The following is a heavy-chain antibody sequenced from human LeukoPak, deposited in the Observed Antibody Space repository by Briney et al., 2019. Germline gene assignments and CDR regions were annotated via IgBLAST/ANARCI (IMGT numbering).Heavy chain of an antibody. CDR3: ARDRKQWLGHFDY. Sequence: ASVKVSCKAPGYTFTSYAMNWVRQAPGQGLEWMGWISAYNGNTNYAQKLQGRVSMTTDTSTSTAYMELRSLRSDDTAVYYCARDRKQWLGHFDYWGQGTLVTVSS. V-gene: IGHV1-18*04. CDR1: GYTFTSYA. J-gene: IGHJ4*02. D-gene: IGHD6-19*01. CDR2: ISAYNGNT.